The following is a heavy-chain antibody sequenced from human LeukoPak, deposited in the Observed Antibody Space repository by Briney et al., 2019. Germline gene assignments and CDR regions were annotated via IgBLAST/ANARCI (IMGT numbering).Heavy chain of an antibody. CDR3: ARDPGIAAAGTVGYFDS. D-gene: IGHD6-13*01. CDR1: GFTFTTYW. CDR2: IGQDGGEK. Sequence: GGSLRLSCAASGFTFTTYWMSWVRQAPGKWPEWVANIGQDGGEKYYVDSVKGRFTISRDNAENSLFLQMDSLGDEDTAVYYCARDPGIAAAGTVGYFDSWGQGILVTVSS. J-gene: IGHJ4*02. V-gene: IGHV3-7*01.